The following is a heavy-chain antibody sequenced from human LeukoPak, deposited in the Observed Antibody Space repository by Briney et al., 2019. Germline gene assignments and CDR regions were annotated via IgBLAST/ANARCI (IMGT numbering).Heavy chain of an antibody. CDR2: INAYNGNT. Sequence: GASVKVSCKTSGYTFTYYVISWVRQAPGQGLEWMGWINAYNGNTNDAQKFQGRVTMTTDTSTSTPYMELRSLRSDDTAVYYCARGERPYDYWGQGILVSVSS. CDR3: ARGERPYDY. V-gene: IGHV1-18*01. J-gene: IGHJ4*02. D-gene: IGHD1-26*01. CDR1: GYTFTYYV.